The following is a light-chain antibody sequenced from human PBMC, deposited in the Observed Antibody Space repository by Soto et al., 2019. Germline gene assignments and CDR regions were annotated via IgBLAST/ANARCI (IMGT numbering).Light chain of an antibody. CDR3: SSYTSSSTHVV. V-gene: IGLV2-14*01. Sequence: QSALTQPASVSGSPGQSITISCTGTSSDVGGYNYVSWYQHHPGKAPKLMIYEVSNRPSGVSNRFSGSKSGNTASLTISGLQPEDEADYFCSSYTSSSTHVVFGGGTKLTVL. CDR2: EVS. CDR1: SSDVGGYNY. J-gene: IGLJ2*01.